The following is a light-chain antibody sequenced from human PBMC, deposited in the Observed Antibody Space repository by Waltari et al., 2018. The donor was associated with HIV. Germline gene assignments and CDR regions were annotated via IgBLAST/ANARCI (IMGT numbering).Light chain of an antibody. V-gene: IGLV4-69*01. CDR1: SGHSYYA. CDR3: QTWGTGIV. CDR2: LNSDGSH. Sequence: QLVLTHSPSASASLGASVKLTCTLSSGHSYYAIAWHQQQPEKGPRFLMKLNSDGSHSKGDGIPDRFSGSSSGSERYLTIASLQSEDEADYYCQTWGTGIVFGGGTKLTVL. J-gene: IGLJ2*01.